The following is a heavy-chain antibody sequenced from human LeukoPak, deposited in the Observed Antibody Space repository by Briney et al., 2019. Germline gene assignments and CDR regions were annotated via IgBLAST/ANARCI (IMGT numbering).Heavy chain of an antibody. Sequence: PGGSLRLSCAASGFTFSSYAMSWVRQAPGKGLEWVSAISGSGGSTYYADSVKGRFTISRDNPKNTLYLQMNSLRAEDTAVYYCAKVSGSSWYFSPTKYFQHWGQGTLVTVSS. CDR3: AKVSGSSWYFSPTKYFQH. V-gene: IGHV3-23*01. D-gene: IGHD6-13*01. J-gene: IGHJ1*01. CDR1: GFTFSSYA. CDR2: ISGSGGST.